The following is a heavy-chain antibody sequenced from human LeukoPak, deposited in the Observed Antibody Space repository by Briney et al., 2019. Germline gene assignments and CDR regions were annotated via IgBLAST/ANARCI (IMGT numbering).Heavy chain of an antibody. J-gene: IGHJ4*02. CDR3: STGGDEDDY. CDR2: IKSKPDGGTT. V-gene: IGHV3-15*01. D-gene: IGHD7-27*01. CDR1: GFTFSNAW. Sequence: GGSLRLSCAASGFTFSNAWMNWVRQAPGKGLEWVGRIKSKPDGGTTDYAAPVNGRFTISRDDSKDTLFLQMNSLKTEDTAVYYCSTGGDEDDYWGQGTLVTVSS.